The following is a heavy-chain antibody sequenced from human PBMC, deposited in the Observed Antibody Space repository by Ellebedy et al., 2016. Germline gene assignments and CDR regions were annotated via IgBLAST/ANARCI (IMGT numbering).Heavy chain of an antibody. CDR1: GFSFNNYW. J-gene: IGHJ4*02. Sequence: GGSLRLSXKGSGFSFNNYWIDWVRQTPAKGLEWMGVIYPGDSETRYSPSFQGQVVISVDKSSSTAYLQWNSLKASDTAMYYCARLPRITAVGRYFDYWGQGTLVTVSS. CDR3: ARLPRITAVGRYFDY. CDR2: IYPGDSET. D-gene: IGHD6-13*01. V-gene: IGHV5-51*01.